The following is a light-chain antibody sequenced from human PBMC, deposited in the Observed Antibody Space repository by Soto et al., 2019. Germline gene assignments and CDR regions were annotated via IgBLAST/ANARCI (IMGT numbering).Light chain of an antibody. J-gene: IGKJ4*01. Sequence: EIVLTQSPGTLSLSPGESVTISCRASQSVGRDYLAWFQHKPGQAPRLLVHHASTRATGVPDRFSGSGSGTDFTFTVSRLEPEDFAIYYCHQYASEPLTFGGGTKLEIK. V-gene: IGKV3-20*01. CDR3: HQYASEPLT. CDR1: QSVGRDY. CDR2: HAS.